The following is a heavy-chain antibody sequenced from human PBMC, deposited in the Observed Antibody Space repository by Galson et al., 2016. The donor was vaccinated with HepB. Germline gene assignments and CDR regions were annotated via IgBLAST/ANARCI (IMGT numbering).Heavy chain of an antibody. CDR1: GVSVTNID. CDR2: YTAGGSR. Sequence: SLRLSCAPSGVSVTNIDVNWVRQAPGKGLEWVSVYTAGGSRLHADSVRGRFTVSRDNSKNTVYLHMSGLRDGDTAVYYCASSSVWNQNHFDHWGQGRLVTVSS. V-gene: IGHV3-53*01. D-gene: IGHD3-22*01. CDR3: ASSSVWNQNHFDH. J-gene: IGHJ4*02.